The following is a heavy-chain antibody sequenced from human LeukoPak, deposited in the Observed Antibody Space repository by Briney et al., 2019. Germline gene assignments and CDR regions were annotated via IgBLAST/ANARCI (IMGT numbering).Heavy chain of an antibody. CDR1: GFTFSSYG. CDR3: ARDYPKVGATLPGY. CDR2: IWYDGSNK. V-gene: IGHV3-33*01. D-gene: IGHD1-26*01. Sequence: GGSLRLSCAASGFTFSSYGMHWVRQAPGKGLDWVAVIWYDGSNKYYADSVKGRFTISRDNSKNTLYLQMNSLRAEDTAVYYCARDYPKVGATLPGYWGQGTLVTVSS. J-gene: IGHJ4*02.